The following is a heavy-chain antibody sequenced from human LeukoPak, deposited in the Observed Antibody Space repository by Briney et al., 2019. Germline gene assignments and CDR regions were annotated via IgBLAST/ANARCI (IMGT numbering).Heavy chain of an antibody. D-gene: IGHD4-17*01. CDR1: GFSVSSNY. V-gene: IGHV3-66*01. J-gene: IGHJ4*02. CDR3: ARGGDYPFDY. Sequence: PGGSLRLSCAASGFSVSSNYMSWVRQAPGKGLEWVSVIYSGGSTYYADSVKGRFTISRDNAKNTLYLQMNSMRAEDTAVYYCARGGDYPFDYWGQGTLVTVSS. CDR2: IYSGGST.